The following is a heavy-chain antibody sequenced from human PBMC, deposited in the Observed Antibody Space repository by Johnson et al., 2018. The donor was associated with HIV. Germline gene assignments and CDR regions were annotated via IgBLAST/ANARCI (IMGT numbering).Heavy chain of an antibody. V-gene: IGHV3-30-3*01. Sequence: QVQLVESGGGVVQPGRSLRLSCAASGFTFSSYAMHWVRQAPGKGLAWVAVISYAGSNKYYADSVKGRFTISRDNSKNTLYLQMNSLRPEDTSVYYCAKDRYGGSYPDAFDIWGQGTMVTVSS. J-gene: IGHJ3*02. D-gene: IGHD1-26*01. CDR1: GFTFSSYA. CDR3: AKDRYGGSYPDAFDI. CDR2: ISYAGSNK.